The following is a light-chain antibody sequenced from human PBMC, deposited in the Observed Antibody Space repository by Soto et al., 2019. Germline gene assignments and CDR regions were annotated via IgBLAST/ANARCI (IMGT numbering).Light chain of an antibody. Sequence: QSALTQPRSVSGSPGQSVTISCTGTSSDVGGYNYVSWYEQNRGKAPKLVIHDVTKRPSGVPDRFSGSKSGNTASLTISGLQAEDEADYYCSSYTSSSTLVFGTGTKLTVL. CDR2: DVT. J-gene: IGLJ1*01. V-gene: IGLV2-11*01. CDR3: SSYTSSSTLV. CDR1: SSDVGGYNY.